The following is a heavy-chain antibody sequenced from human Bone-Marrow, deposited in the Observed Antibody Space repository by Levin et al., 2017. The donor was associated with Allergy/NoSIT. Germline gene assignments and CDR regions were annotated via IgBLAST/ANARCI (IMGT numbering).Heavy chain of an antibody. CDR3: TTAQRWELRDDY. V-gene: IGHV3-15*01. CDR2: IKSNSDGATT. J-gene: IGHJ4*02. D-gene: IGHD1-26*01. CDR1: GFTFSNAW. Sequence: SCAASGFTFSNAWMSWVRQAPGQGLEWVGRIKSNSDGATTDYGAPVTGRFTISRDDSKNTLYLQMNSLKTEDTAVYYCTTAQRWELRDDYWGQGTLVTVSS.